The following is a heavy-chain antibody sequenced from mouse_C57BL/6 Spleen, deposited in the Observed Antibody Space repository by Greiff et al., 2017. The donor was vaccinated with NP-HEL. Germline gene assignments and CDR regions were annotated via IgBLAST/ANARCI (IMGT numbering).Heavy chain of an antibody. D-gene: IGHD2-1*01. V-gene: IGHV3-1*01. CDR2: INYSGHT. CDR1: GYSISSGYD. J-gene: IGHJ1*03. CDR3: ARTDGNYGLYFDV. Sequence: EVKLVESGPGMVKPSQSLSLTCTVTGYSISSGYDWHWIRHFPGNKLEWMGYINYSGHTNYKPSLKSRISITHDTSKNHFFLKLNSVTTEDTATYYCARTDGNYGLYFDVWGTGTTVTVSS.